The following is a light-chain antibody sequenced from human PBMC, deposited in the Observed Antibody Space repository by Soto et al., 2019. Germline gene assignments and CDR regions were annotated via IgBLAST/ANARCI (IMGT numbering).Light chain of an antibody. CDR2: KDS. Sequence: SYELTQPPSVSVSPGQTARITCSGDALPKQYAYWYQQKPGQAPVLMIYKDSERPSGIPERFSGSSSGTTVTLTISGVQAEDEADYYCQSADSSGTYVGVFGGGTKLTVL. CDR1: ALPKQY. V-gene: IGLV3-25*03. J-gene: IGLJ3*02. CDR3: QSADSSGTYVGV.